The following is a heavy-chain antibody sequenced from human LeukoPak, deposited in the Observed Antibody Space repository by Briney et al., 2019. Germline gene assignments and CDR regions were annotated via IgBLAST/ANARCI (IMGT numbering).Heavy chain of an antibody. CDR2: IKQDRSEK. CDR1: GFTFTNYW. J-gene: IGHJ5*02. V-gene: IGHV3-7*01. CDR3: ARVRS. Sequence: GGSLRLSCAASGFTFTNYWMSWVRQAPGKGLELVANIKQDRSEKYYVDSVKGRFTISRDNAKNSLYLQMNSLRAEDTAVYYCARVRSWGQGTLVTVSS.